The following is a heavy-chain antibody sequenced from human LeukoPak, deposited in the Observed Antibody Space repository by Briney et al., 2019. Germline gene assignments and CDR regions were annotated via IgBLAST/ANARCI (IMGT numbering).Heavy chain of an antibody. CDR1: GFTFSSYG. CDR3: AKGGHYYDSSGYSY. J-gene: IGHJ4*02. V-gene: IGHV3-30*18. D-gene: IGHD3-22*01. CDR2: ISYDGSNK. Sequence: PGGSLRLSCAASGFTFSSYGMHWVRQAPGKGLEWVAVISYDGSNKYYADSVKGRFTISRDNSKNTLYLQMNSLRAEDTAVYYCAKGGHYYDSSGYSYWGQGTLVTVSS.